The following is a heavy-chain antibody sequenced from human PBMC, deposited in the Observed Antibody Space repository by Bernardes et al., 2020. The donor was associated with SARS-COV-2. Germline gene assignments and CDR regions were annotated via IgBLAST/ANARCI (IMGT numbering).Heavy chain of an antibody. CDR2: INPNSGGT. V-gene: IGHV1-2*02. D-gene: IGHD3-22*01. CDR1: GYTFTGYY. J-gene: IGHJ6*02. Sequence: AALKVYCKASGYTFTGYYMHWVRQAPGQGLEWMGWINPNSGGTNYAQKFQGRVTMTRDTSISTAYMELSRLRSDDTAVYYCAIPPTNYDGDGRDVWGQGTTVTVSS. CDR3: AIPPTNYDGDGRDV.